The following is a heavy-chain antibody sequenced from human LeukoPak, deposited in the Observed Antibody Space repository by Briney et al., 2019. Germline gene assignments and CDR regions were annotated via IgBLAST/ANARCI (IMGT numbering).Heavy chain of an antibody. CDR2: IYHSGST. CDR3: ARELNQELPYFDY. V-gene: IGHV4-38-2*02. Sequence: PSETLSLTCTVSGGSISSYYWGWIRQPPGKGLEWIGSIYHSGSTYYNPSLKSRVTISVDTSKNQFSLKLSSVTAADTAVYYCARELNQELPYFDYWGQGTLVTVSS. D-gene: IGHD1-7*01. CDR1: GGSISSYY. J-gene: IGHJ4*02.